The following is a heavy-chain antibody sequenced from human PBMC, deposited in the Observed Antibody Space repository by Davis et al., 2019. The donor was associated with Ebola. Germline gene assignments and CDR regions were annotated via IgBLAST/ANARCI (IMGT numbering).Heavy chain of an antibody. J-gene: IGHJ6*02. CDR1: GYTFNSYY. V-gene: IGHV1-46*02. CDR2: INPSGGAT. Sequence: ASVKVSCKASGYTFNSYYMNWVRQAPGQGLEWMGIINPSGGATNYAQKFQGRVTMTRDTSASTVYMELSSLTSEDTAVYFCARRGVIWGIYGMDVWGQGTTVTVSS. CDR3: ARRGVIWGIYGMDV. D-gene: IGHD3-16*01.